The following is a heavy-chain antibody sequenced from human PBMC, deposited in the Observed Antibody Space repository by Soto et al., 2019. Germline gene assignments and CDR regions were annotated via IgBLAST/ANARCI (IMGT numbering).Heavy chain of an antibody. Sequence: ASVKVSCKASGYTFTSYYMHWVRQAPGQGLEWMGIINPSGGSTSYAQKFQGRVTMTRDTSTSTVYMELSSLRSEDTAVYYCARLSAVVGATPSAFDIWGQGTMVTVSS. CDR2: INPSGGST. V-gene: IGHV1-46*01. CDR1: GYTFTSYY. J-gene: IGHJ3*02. CDR3: ARLSAVVGATPSAFDI. D-gene: IGHD1-26*01.